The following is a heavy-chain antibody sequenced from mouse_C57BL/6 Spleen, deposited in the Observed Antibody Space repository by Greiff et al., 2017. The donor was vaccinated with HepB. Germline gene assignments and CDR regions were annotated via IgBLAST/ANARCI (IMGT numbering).Heavy chain of an antibody. CDR3: ARGGTGTEFDY. D-gene: IGHD4-1*01. J-gene: IGHJ2*01. CDR1: GYTFTDYY. Sequence: VQLQQSGPELVKPGASVKISCKASGYTFTDYYMNWVKQSHGKSLEWIGDINPNNGGTSYNQKFKGKATLTVDKSSSTAYMELRSLTSEDSAVYYCARGGTGTEFDYWGQGTTLTVSS. CDR2: INPNNGGT. V-gene: IGHV1-26*01.